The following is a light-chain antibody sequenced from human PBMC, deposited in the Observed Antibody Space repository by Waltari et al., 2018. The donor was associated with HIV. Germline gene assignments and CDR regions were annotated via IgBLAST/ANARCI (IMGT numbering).Light chain of an antibody. CDR3: HQTYTTPPT. CDR2: SAS. V-gene: IGKV1-39*01. J-gene: IGKJ4*01. CDR1: QPISNS. Sequence: DIQMTQSPSSLSASVGDRVTISCRASQPISNSLNWFQQKPGKAPNLLIYSASSLQRGVPSRFRGSGTGTDFTLTISSLQPEDFATYYCHQTYTTPPTFGGGTKVEIK.